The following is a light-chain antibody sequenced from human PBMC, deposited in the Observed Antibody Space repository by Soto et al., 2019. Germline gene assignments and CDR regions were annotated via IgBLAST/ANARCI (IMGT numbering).Light chain of an antibody. CDR2: DVS. CDR1: SSDVGGYNY. J-gene: IGLJ2*01. Sequence: QSALTQPASVSGSPGQSITISCTGTSSDVGGYNYVSWYQQHPGKAPKLMIYDVSNRPSGVSNRFSGSKSGNTASLTISGLQAEDEADYYCSSYTSRSNLVVFGGGTQLTVL. CDR3: SSYTSRSNLVV. V-gene: IGLV2-14*01.